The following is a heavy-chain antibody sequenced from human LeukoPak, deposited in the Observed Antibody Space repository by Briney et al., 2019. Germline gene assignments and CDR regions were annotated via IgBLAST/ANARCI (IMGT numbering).Heavy chain of an antibody. V-gene: IGHV4-59*01. CDR2: IYYSGST. CDR3: ARVWGWHYYYMDV. J-gene: IGHJ6*03. CDR1: GGSISSYY. D-gene: IGHD6-19*01. Sequence: SETLSLTCTVSGGSISSYYWSWIRQPPGKGLEWIGYIYYSGSTNYNPSLKSRVTISVDTSKNQFSLKLSSVTAADTAVYYCARVWGWHYYYMDVWGKGTTVTISS.